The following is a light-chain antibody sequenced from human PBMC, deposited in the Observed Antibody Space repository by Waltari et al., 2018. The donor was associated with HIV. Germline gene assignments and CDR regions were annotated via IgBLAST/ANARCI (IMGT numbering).Light chain of an antibody. CDR2: DVS. CDR1: SSDVGGYDY. Sequence: QSALTQPASVSGSPGQSNTISCTGTSSDVGGYDYVSWYQQHPGKVPKLMIYDVSNGTSGVSNRLSGYKSGNTASLTISGLQAEDEADYYCSSYTSSSTPYVFGTGTKVTVL. CDR3: SSYTSSSTPYV. J-gene: IGLJ1*01. V-gene: IGLV2-14*03.